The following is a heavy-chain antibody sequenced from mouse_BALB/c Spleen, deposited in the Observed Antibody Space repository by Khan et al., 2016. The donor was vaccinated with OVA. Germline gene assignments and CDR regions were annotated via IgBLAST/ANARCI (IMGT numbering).Heavy chain of an antibody. V-gene: IGHV5-6*01. CDR2: ISTGGSYT. CDR3: KRRAYYCDSEGFDY. Sequence: EVELVESGGDLVKPGGSLKLSCAASGFTFSTYGMSWVRQAPDKRLEWVATISTGGSYTYYPDSVKGRFTISRDNAKNTLYLQMSGLKSEDTAMFYSKRRAYYCDSEGFDYWGQGTLVTVSA. J-gene: IGHJ3*01. D-gene: IGHD1-1*01. CDR1: GFTFSTYG.